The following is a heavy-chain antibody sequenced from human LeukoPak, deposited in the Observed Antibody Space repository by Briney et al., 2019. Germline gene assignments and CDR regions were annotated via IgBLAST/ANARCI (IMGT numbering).Heavy chain of an antibody. CDR1: GRSISIDY. CDR2: IYYNWAT. Sequence: SETLSLTCAVSGRSISIDYWTWIRQSRERGRVWLGYIYYNWATSYNPSLKSRVTISVDTSKKQFSLKLTSVTAADTAVYYCARYGGSGWVIDKWGQGTLVSVSS. CDR3: ARYGGSGWVIDK. D-gene: IGHD6-19*01. J-gene: IGHJ4*02. V-gene: IGHV4-59*08.